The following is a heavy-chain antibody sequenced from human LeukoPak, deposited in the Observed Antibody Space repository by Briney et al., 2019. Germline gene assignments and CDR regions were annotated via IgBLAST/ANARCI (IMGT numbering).Heavy chain of an antibody. Sequence: SETLSLTCTVSGGSISSYYWSWIRQPPGKGLEWIGYIYTSGSTNYNPSLKSRVTISVDTSKNQFSLKLSSVTAADTAVYYCASGGGWLLPPFAYYYCMDVWGKGTTVTVSS. D-gene: IGHD2-21*01. J-gene: IGHJ6*03. CDR3: ASGGGWLLPPFAYYYCMDV. CDR2: IYTSGST. CDR1: GGSISSYY. V-gene: IGHV4-4*09.